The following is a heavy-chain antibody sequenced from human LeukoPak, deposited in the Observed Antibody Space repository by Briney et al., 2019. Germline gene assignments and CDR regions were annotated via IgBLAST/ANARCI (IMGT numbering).Heavy chain of an antibody. CDR1: GFTFDDYA. CDR3: AKGGIHRGYYYYYMDV. Sequence: TGGSLRLSCAASGFTFDDYAMHWVRQAPGKGLEWVSVINWSGDRIGYADSVKGRFTISRDNAKKSLYLQMNSLRTEDTALYYCAKGGIHRGYYYYYMDVWGKGTTVTISS. CDR2: INWSGDRI. V-gene: IGHV3-9*01. D-gene: IGHD5-24*01. J-gene: IGHJ6*03.